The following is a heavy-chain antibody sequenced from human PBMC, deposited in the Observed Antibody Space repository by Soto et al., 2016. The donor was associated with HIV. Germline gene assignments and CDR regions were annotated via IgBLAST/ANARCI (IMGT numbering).Heavy chain of an antibody. V-gene: IGHV3-21*01. CDR3: ARAETYSSSYQD. CDR1: EFTFRTYS. Sequence: EVHLVESGGGLVKPGESLRLSCTGSEFTFRTYSMNWVRQAPGKGLEWVSSISRSSTYIYYADPVKGRFTISRDNAKNLLYLQMNSLRAEDTAVYYCARAETYSSSYQDWGQGTLVTVSS. J-gene: IGHJ4*02. D-gene: IGHD6-13*01. CDR2: ISRSSTYI.